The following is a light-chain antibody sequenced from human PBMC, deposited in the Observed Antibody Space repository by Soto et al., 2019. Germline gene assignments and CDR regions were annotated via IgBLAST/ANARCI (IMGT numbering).Light chain of an antibody. CDR1: SSDVGGYNF. J-gene: IGLJ2*01. CDR2: DVS. V-gene: IGLV2-14*03. Sequence: QSVLTQPASMSGSPGQSITISCTGTSSDVGGYNFVSWYQHHPAKAPKLMIYDVSNRPSGVSNRFSGSKSGNTASLTISGLQAEDEAHYYCSSFTSSDTLVVFGGGTKLTVL. CDR3: SSFTSSDTLVV.